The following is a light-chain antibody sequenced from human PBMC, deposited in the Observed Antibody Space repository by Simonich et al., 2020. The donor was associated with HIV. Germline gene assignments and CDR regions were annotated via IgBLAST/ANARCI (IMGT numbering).Light chain of an antibody. CDR2: WAS. CDR3: QQYYNTPVT. Sequence: DFVMTQSPDSLPVSLGERATINCKSSQSILYSSNNKNYLAWYQQKPGQPPKLLIYWASTRESGVPDRFSASGSGTDFTLTISSLQAEDVAVYYCQQYYNTPVTFGQGTRLEIK. J-gene: IGKJ5*01. CDR1: QSILYSSNNKNY. V-gene: IGKV4-1*01.